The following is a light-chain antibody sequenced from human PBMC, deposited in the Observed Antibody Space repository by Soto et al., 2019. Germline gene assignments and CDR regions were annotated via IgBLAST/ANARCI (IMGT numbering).Light chain of an antibody. CDR1: SNNIGNNY. Sequence: QRVLTKPPSVSRAPVQNVTISCSGNSNNIGNNYVSWYQQLPGTAPKLLIYDNNKRPSGIPDRFSGSKSGTSATLGITGLQTGDEADYYCGTWDSSLSAVVFGTVTKVTVL. V-gene: IGLV1-51*01. CDR2: DNN. CDR3: GTWDSSLSAVV. J-gene: IGLJ1*01.